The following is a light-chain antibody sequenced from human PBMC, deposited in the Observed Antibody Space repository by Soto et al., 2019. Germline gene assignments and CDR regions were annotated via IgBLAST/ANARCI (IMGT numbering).Light chain of an antibody. J-gene: IGKJ1*01. CDR3: QQYGNSPWT. CDR2: GAS. CDR1: QSVSSSY. V-gene: IGKV3-20*01. Sequence: EVVLTQSPGTLALSRGERATLSCRASQSVSSSYLAWYQHSPGQAPRLLIFGASSRPTGIPDRFSGTGSGTDFTLTLSRLEPEDFAVYYCQQYGNSPWTFGQGTKVEIK.